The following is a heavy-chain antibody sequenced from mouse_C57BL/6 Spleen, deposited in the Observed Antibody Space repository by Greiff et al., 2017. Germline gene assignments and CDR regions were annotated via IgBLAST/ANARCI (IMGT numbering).Heavy chain of an antibody. CDR1: GYTFTSYW. CDR3: ARGGGYGNSYYFDY. D-gene: IGHD2-1*01. J-gene: IGHJ2*01. V-gene: IGHV1-64*01. CDR2: IHPNSGST. Sequence: QVQLQQPGAELVKPGASVKLSCKASGYTFTSYWMHWVKQRPGQGLEWIGMIHPNSGSTNYNEKFESKATLTVDKSSSTAYMQLSSLTSEDSAVYYCARGGGYGNSYYFDYWGQGTTLTVSS.